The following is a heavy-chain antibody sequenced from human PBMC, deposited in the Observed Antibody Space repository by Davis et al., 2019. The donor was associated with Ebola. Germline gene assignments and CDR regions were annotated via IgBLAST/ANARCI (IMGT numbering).Heavy chain of an antibody. D-gene: IGHD4-11*01. V-gene: IGHV3-48*03. Sequence: GESLKISCAGSGFTFSSYEMNWVRQAPGKGLEWVSYISSSYTIFYADYTIYYADSVKGRFTISRDNAKNSLYLQMNSLRAEDTAVYFCARESSNYGYFDYWGQGTLVTVSS. CDR2: ISSSYTIFYADYTI. CDR1: GFTFSSYE. J-gene: IGHJ4*02. CDR3: ARESSNYGYFDY.